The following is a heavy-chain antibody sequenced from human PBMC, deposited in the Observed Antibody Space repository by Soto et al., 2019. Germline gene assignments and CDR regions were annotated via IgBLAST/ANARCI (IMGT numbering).Heavy chain of an antibody. CDR1: GYTFTGYY. CDR2: INPNSGGT. D-gene: IGHD4-17*01. V-gene: IGHV1-2*04. Sequence: QVQLVQSGAEVKKPGASVKVSCKASGYTFTGYYMHWVRQAPGQGLEWMGWINPNSGGTNYAQKFQGWVTMNRDKSIRTAYKELSRLRSDDTAVYYCARQVYGDYCFDYWGQGTLVTVSS. CDR3: ARQVYGDYCFDY. J-gene: IGHJ4*02.